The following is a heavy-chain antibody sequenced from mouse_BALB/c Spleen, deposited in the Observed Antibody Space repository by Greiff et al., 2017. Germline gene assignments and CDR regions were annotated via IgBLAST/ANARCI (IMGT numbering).Heavy chain of an antibody. CDR2: INPNNGGT. CDR1: GYTFTSYV. D-gene: IGHD2-1*01. J-gene: IGHJ4*01. V-gene: IGHV1-14*01. CDR3: ASIYYGNYLDAMDY. Sequence: VQLQQSGPELVKPGASVKMSCKASGYTFTSYVMHWVKQKPGQGLEWIGGINPNNGGTSYNQKFKGKATLTVDKSSSTAYMELRSLTSEDSAVYYCASIYYGNYLDAMDYWGQGTSVTVSS.